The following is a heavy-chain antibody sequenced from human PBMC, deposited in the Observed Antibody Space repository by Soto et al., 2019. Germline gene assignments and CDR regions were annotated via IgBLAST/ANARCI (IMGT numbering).Heavy chain of an antibody. Sequence: PGGSLRLSCAASGFTFSTAWMTWVRQAPGRGLEWVARIKTTSDGGTIHYAAPVKGRFTISRDDSKDTLFLQMNSLRTDDTAVYYCTTVAPYYYDSSGYFYGPFDYWGLGTLVTVSS. V-gene: IGHV3-15*01. CDR1: GFTFSTAW. CDR2: IKTTSDGGTI. J-gene: IGHJ4*02. D-gene: IGHD3-22*01. CDR3: TTVAPYYYDSSGYFYGPFDY.